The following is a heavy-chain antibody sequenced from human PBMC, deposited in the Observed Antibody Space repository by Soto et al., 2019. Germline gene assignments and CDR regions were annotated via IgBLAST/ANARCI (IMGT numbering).Heavy chain of an antibody. D-gene: IGHD2-15*01. CDR1: GFTFSSYA. Sequence: VQLLESGGGLVQPGGSLRLSCAASGFTFSSYAMGWVGQAPGKGLGWVSGIDGSGGDKSFADSVKGRFTISRDNSKNMLYLHMYGLRAEDTARYYCAKEIVAAAYAETSPFDFWGQGTLVTVSS. V-gene: IGHV3-23*01. CDR3: AKEIVAAAYAETSPFDF. J-gene: IGHJ4*02. CDR2: IDGSGGDK.